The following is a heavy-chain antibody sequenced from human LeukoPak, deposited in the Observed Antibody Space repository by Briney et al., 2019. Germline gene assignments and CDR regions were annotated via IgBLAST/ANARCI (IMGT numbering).Heavy chain of an antibody. CDR2: IIPIFGTA. Sequence: SVKASCKASGGTFSSYAISWVRQAPGQGLEWMGGIIPIFGTANYAQKFQGRVTITTDESTSTAYMELSSLRSEDTAVYYCARGGSYFDYYYYYMDVWGKGTTVTVSS. CDR1: GGTFSSYA. CDR3: ARGGSYFDYYYYYMDV. V-gene: IGHV1-69*05. D-gene: IGHD1-26*01. J-gene: IGHJ6*03.